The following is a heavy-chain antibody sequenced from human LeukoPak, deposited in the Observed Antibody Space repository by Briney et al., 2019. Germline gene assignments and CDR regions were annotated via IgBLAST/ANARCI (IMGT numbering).Heavy chain of an antibody. CDR3: ARFSHYGDDY. V-gene: IGHV1-69*05. CDR1: GYTFTSYG. D-gene: IGHD4-17*01. CDR2: IIPIFGTA. J-gene: IGHJ4*02. Sequence: SVKVSCKASGYTFTSYGISWVRQAPGQGLEWMGGIIPIFGTANYAQKFQGRVTMTRDTSANTVYMEVTSLRSEDTAVYYCARFSHYGDDYWGQGTLVIVSS.